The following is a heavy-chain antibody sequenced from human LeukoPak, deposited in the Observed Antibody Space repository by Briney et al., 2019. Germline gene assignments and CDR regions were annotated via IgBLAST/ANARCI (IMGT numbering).Heavy chain of an antibody. Sequence: PGGSLRLSRAASGFTVSDNYTSWVRQAPGKGLEWVSSISSSSSYIYYADSVKGRFTISRDNAKNSLYLQMNSLRAEDTAVYYCARDLPRGLYGMDVWGQGTTVTVSS. J-gene: IGHJ6*02. CDR2: ISSSSSYI. D-gene: IGHD3-10*01. CDR1: GFTVSDNY. CDR3: ARDLPRGLYGMDV. V-gene: IGHV3-21*01.